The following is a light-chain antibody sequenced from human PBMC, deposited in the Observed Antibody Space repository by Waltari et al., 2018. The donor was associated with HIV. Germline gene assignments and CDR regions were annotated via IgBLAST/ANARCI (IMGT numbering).Light chain of an antibody. CDR1: SGDIASNY. J-gene: IGLJ2*01. CDR2: SND. Sequence: FVLTQPRSVPESPGKTVTISCTRSSGDIASNYVQWYLPRPGHSPTALIYSNDQRPSGVPYRFSASVDTSSNSASLTISGRRTEDEADYYCQSCYINNQVFGGGTKLTVL. CDR3: QSCYINNQV. V-gene: IGLV6-57*01.